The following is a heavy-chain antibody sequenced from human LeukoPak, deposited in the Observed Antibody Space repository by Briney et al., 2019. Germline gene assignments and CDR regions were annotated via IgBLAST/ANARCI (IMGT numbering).Heavy chain of an antibody. V-gene: IGHV1-46*01. CDR3: ATDHSMANTAWWFDP. J-gene: IGHJ5*02. D-gene: IGHD5-24*01. CDR1: GYTITNNY. CDR2: INPSGTGT. Sequence: VASVKVSCKASGYTITNNYMHWGRQAPGQGLEWMGVINPSGTGTSYAQKFQGRITMSRDTSTSTVYMELSSLRSEDTAFYYCATDHSMANTAWWFDPWGQGTLVTVSS.